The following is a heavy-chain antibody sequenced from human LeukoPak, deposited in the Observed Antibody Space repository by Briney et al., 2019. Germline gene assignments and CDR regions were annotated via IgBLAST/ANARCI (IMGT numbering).Heavy chain of an antibody. D-gene: IGHD3-10*01. J-gene: IGHJ4*02. CDR1: AYTSGNSG. CDR3: ARDLDGSGSYYTDY. Sequence: VKVSCKTSAYTSGNSGFNWVRQAPGQGLEWMGWISAYNGNTKYAQNFQGRFTMTTDTSTSTAYMELRSLTSDDTAVYYCARDLDGSGSYYTDYWGQGTLVTVSS. CDR2: ISAYNGNT. V-gene: IGHV1-18*01.